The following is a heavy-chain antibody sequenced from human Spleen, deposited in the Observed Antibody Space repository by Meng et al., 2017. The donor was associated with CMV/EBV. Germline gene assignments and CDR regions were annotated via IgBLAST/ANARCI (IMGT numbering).Heavy chain of an antibody. D-gene: IGHD3-16*01. Sequence: QGQLQQWGAGMLKPSETLSPTCAVYGGSFSGYYWSWIRQPPGKGLEWIGEINHSGSTNYNPSLKSRVTISVDTSKNQFSLKLSSVTAADTAVYYCARGFDQLTRGDYWGQGTLVTVSS. CDR2: INHSGST. V-gene: IGHV4-34*01. J-gene: IGHJ4*02. CDR3: ARGFDQLTRGDY. CDR1: GGSFSGYY.